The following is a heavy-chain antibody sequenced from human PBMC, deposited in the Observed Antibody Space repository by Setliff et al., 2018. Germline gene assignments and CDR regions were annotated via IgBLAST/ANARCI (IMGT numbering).Heavy chain of an antibody. CDR1: GGTFSSYA. J-gene: IGHJ6*03. D-gene: IGHD5-12*01. V-gene: IGHV1-69*06. CDR3: ARVRLVATTNYYYYYYMDV. CDR2: IIPIFGTA. Sequence: SVKVSCKASGGTFSSYAISWVRQAPGRGLEWMGRIIPIFGTANYAQKFQGRVTITADKSTSTAYMELSSLRSEDTAVYYCARVRLVATTNYYYYYYMDVGGKGTTVTVSS.